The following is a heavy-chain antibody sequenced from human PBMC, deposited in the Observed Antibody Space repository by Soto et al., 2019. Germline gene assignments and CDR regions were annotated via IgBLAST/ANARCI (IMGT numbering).Heavy chain of an antibody. Sequence: ASVKVSCRASGYTFTSYGISWVRQAPGQGLEWMGWISAYNGNTNYAQKLQGRVTMTTDTSTSTAYMELRSLRSDDTAVYYCARADSSGYYGSFFDFDYWGQGTLVTVSS. D-gene: IGHD3-22*01. V-gene: IGHV1-18*01. J-gene: IGHJ4*02. CDR2: ISAYNGNT. CDR1: GYTFTSYG. CDR3: ARADSSGYYGSFFDFDY.